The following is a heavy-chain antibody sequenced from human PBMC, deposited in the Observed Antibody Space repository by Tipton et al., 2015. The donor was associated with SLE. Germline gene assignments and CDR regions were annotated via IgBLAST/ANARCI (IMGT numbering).Heavy chain of an antibody. CDR1: GGSISSSSYY. CDR2: INHSGST. V-gene: IGHV4-39*07. Sequence: TLSLTCTVSGGSISSSSYYWSWIRQPPGKGLEWIGDINHSGSTNYNPSLKSRVTISVDMSKNQFSLRLSSVTAADTAVYYCARAYCSSSSCQRAECFQHWGQGTLVTVSS. CDR3: ARAYCSSSSCQRAECFQH. J-gene: IGHJ1*01. D-gene: IGHD2-2*01.